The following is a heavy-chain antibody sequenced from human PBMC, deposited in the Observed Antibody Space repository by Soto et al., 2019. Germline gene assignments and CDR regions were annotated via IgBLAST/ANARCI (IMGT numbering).Heavy chain of an antibody. CDR2: MSPKSGSR. CDR1: GYAFTNYD. Sequence: ASVKVSSKTSGYAFTNYDINWVQQATGQGLEWMGWMSPKSGSRGNAQKFQGRVAMTTDSSISTAYMELSGLRSEDTAVYFCARNGRDVYSHYYYYGMDVWGQGTSVTVSS. CDR3: ARNGRDVYSHYYYYGMDV. D-gene: IGHD1-26*01. V-gene: IGHV1-8*01. J-gene: IGHJ6*02.